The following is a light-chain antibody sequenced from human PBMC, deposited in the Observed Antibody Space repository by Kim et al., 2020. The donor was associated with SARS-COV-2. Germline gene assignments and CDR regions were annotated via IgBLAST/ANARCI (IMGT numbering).Light chain of an antibody. CDR3: QQYGSAPRT. Sequence: SPGERATLSCRASQSVYNNYLAWYQQKPGQAPRVLISGTSNRATGIPDRFSGSGSGTDFTLTISRLEPEDFAVYYCQQYGSAPRTFGQGTKVDIK. CDR1: QSVYNNY. J-gene: IGKJ1*01. CDR2: GTS. V-gene: IGKV3-20*01.